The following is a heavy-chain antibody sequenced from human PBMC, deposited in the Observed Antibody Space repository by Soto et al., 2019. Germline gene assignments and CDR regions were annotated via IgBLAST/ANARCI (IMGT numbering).Heavy chain of an antibody. CDR2: ISGSGGST. D-gene: IGHD3-9*01. CDR1: GFTFISYA. Sequence: GWSLRLSCAASGFTFISYAMSWVRQAPGKGLEWVSAISGSGGSTYYADSVKGRFTISRDNSKNTLYLQMNSLRAEDTAVYYCAKASLYLRYLDYWGQGTLVTVSS. CDR3: AKASLYLRYLDY. J-gene: IGHJ4*02. V-gene: IGHV3-23*01.